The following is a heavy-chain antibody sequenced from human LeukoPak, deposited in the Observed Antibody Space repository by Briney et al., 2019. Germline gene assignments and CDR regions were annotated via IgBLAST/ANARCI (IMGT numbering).Heavy chain of an antibody. CDR1: GYTFTSYY. Sequence: ASVKVSCKASGYTFTSYYMHWVRQAPGQGLEWLGIINPSGGSTSYAQKFQGRVTMTRDTSTSTVYMELSSLRSEDTAVYYCARDQDGSGSPQGLGYWGQGTLVTVSS. J-gene: IGHJ4*02. V-gene: IGHV1-46*01. CDR2: INPSGGST. CDR3: ARDQDGSGSPQGLGY. D-gene: IGHD3-10*01.